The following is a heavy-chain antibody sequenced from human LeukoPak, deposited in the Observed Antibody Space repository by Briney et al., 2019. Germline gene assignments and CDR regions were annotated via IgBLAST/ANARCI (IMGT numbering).Heavy chain of an antibody. CDR2: IIPILGIA. CDR3: ARGKSTYYYGSGSHYYYGMDV. CDR1: GGTFSSYA. J-gene: IGHJ6*02. V-gene: IGHV1-69*04. Sequence: ASVKVSCKASGGTFSSYAISWVRQAPGQGLEWMGRIIPILGIANYAQKFQGRVTMTRNTSISTAYMELSSLRSEDTAVYYCARGKSTYYYGSGSHYYYGMDVWGQGTTVTVSS. D-gene: IGHD3-10*01.